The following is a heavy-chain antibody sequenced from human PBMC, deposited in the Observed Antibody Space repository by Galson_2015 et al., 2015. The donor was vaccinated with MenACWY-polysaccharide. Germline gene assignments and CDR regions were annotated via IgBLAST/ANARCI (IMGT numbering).Heavy chain of an antibody. J-gene: IGHJ4*02. D-gene: IGHD2-2*01. CDR3: ARVRYSTGKYQFDY. CDR1: GFTFSNYA. CDR2: ITGSGDGA. V-gene: IGHV3-23*01. Sequence: SLRLSCAASGFTFSNYAMSWVRQTPGEGLEWVSTITGSGDGAFYADSVKGRFTISRDNSKNTLSLQMNSLRAEDTAVYYCARVRYSTGKYQFDYWGQGTLVAVSS.